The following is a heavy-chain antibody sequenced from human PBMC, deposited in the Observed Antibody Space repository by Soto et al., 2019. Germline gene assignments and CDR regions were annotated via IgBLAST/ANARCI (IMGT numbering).Heavy chain of an antibody. V-gene: IGHV1-69*08. CDR1: GGSFSSYT. D-gene: IGHD3-10*01. Sequence: QVQLVQSGGEVKMPGSSVKVSCKASGGSFSSYTFTWVRQAPGQGLEWMGKIIPLLSMTNYAEEFQVRVTITADKSTSTAYRELSRLTFEDTAIYYCARDHYYNSGTYYIDSWGKGTLVTVSS. J-gene: IGHJ4*02. CDR2: IIPLLSMT. CDR3: ARDHYYNSGTYYIDS.